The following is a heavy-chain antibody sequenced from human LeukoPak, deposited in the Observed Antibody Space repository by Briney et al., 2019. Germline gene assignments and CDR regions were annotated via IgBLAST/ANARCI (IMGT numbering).Heavy chain of an antibody. V-gene: IGHV4-59*08. J-gene: IGHJ4*02. D-gene: IGHD6-19*01. CDR1: GGSISTYY. CDR2: IYYSGST. CDR3: ARHKLVGYSSAWYFDN. Sequence: SETLSLTCTVSGGSISTYYWSWIRQPPGKGLEWIGYIYYSGSTNYNPSLKSRVTISVDTSKNQFSLKLSSVTAADTAVYYRARHKLVGYSSAWYFDNWGQGTLVTVSS.